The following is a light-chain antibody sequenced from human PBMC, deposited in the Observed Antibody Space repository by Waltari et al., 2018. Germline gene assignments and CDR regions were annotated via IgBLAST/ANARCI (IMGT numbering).Light chain of an antibody. J-gene: IGLJ2*01. V-gene: IGLV2-18*02. Sequence: QSALTQPPSVSGSPGQSVTIPCTGTSNDVGRYNRVSWYQQSPGTAPKLIIYEVSDRPSGVPHCFSGSKSGDTASLTISGLQAEDEAEYYCASYIDTTTVTFGGGTKLTVL. CDR1: SNDVGRYNR. CDR3: ASYIDTTTVT. CDR2: EVS.